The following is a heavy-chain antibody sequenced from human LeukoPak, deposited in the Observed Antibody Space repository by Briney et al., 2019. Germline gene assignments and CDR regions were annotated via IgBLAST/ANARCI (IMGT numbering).Heavy chain of an antibody. D-gene: IGHD5-24*01. CDR2: IKSDGST. CDR1: GFTFSSYW. CDR3: ARDMSEGDGYNIDLVSHY. J-gene: IGHJ4*02. V-gene: IGHV3-74*01. Sequence: GGSLRLSCAASGFTFSSYWMHWVRQTPGKGLMWVARIKSDGSTIYADSVQGRFTISRDNAKNSLYLQMNSLRAEDTAVYYCARDMSEGDGYNIDLVSHYWGQGTLVTVSS.